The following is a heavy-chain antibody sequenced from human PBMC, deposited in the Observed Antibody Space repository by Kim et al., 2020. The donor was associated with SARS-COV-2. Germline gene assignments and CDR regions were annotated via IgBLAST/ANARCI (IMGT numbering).Heavy chain of an antibody. D-gene: IGHD6-25*01. CDR2: T. V-gene: IGHV4-59*08. CDR3: ARRGGYNWFDP. J-gene: IGHJ5*02. Sequence: TAYNPSLTRLVTISLDTSKTQLSLNLTAVTAADTAVYYCARRGGYNWFDPWGQGTLVIVSS.